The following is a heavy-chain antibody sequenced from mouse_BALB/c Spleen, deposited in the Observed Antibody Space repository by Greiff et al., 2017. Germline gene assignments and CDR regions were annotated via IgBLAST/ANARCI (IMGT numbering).Heavy chain of an antibody. CDR1: GFTFSDYG. CDR2: ISNLAYSI. Sequence: EVQRVESGGGLVQPGGSRKLSCAASGFTFSDYGMAWVRQAPGKGPEWVAFISNLAYSIYYADTVTGRFTISRENAKNTLYLEMSSLRSEDTAMYYCARATGPGGYFDVWGAGTTVTVSS. CDR3: ARATGPGGYFDV. J-gene: IGHJ1*01. V-gene: IGHV5-15*02.